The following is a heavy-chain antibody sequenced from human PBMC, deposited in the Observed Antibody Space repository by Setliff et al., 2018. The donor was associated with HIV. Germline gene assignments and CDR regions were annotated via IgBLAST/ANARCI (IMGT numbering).Heavy chain of an antibody. J-gene: IGHJ4*02. Sequence: GESLKISCHPSGYSFVDFWIGWVRQMPGKGLEWVGFIYPGDSDSRYSPSFRGQVTISADKSTTTAYLDWASLKASDTAMYYCVRYIGAAAGYIDHWGQGTLVTVS. CDR3: VRYIGAAAGYIDH. D-gene: IGHD6-25*01. CDR2: IYPGDSDS. CDR1: GYSFVDFW. V-gene: IGHV5-51*01.